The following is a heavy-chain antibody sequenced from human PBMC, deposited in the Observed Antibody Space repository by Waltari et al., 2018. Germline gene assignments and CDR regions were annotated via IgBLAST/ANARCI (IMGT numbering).Heavy chain of an antibody. V-gene: IGHV3-33*01. Sequence: QVQLVESGGGVVQPGRSLRLSCAASGFTFSSYGMHWVRRAPGKGLVWVAVIWYYGSNKYYSDSVKGRFTISRDNSKNTLYLQMNSLRAEDTAVYYCARDLGTAAGNLGYWGQGTLVTVSS. J-gene: IGHJ4*02. CDR2: IWYYGSNK. D-gene: IGHD6-13*01. CDR3: ARDLGTAAGNLGY. CDR1: GFTFSSYG.